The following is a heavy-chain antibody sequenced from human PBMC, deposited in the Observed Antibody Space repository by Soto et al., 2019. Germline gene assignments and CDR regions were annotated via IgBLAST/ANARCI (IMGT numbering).Heavy chain of an antibody. CDR2: ISGSGGST. D-gene: IGHD3-22*01. Sequence: EVQLLESGGGLVQPGGSLRLSCAASGFTFSSYAMSWVRQAPGKGLEWVSAISGSGGSTYYADSVRGRFTISRDNSKNTLYLQMNSLRAEDTAVYYCAKDYYDSSGLRSAFDYWGQGTLVTVSS. CDR3: AKDYYDSSGLRSAFDY. V-gene: IGHV3-23*01. J-gene: IGHJ4*02. CDR1: GFTFSSYA.